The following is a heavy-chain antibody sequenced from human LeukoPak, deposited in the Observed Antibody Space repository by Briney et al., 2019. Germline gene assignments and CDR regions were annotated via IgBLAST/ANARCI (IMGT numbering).Heavy chain of an antibody. V-gene: IGHV4-34*01. CDR1: GGSFSGYY. Sequence: PSETLSLTCAVYGGSFSGYYWSWIRQPPGKGLEWIGEINHSGSTNYNPSLKSRVTISVDTSKNQFSLKLSSVTAADTAVYYCARGPKFFDWGQGTLVTVSS. J-gene: IGHJ4*01. CDR2: INHSGST. D-gene: IGHD3-3*01. CDR3: ARGPKFFD.